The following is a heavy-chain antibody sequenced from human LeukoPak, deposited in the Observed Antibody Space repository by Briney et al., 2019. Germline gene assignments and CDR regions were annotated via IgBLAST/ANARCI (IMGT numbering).Heavy chain of an antibody. CDR1: GFSFSGHW. V-gene: IGHV3-7*03. CDR2: INHNGNVN. D-gene: IGHD3-16*01. J-gene: IGHJ6*02. CDR3: ARGGGLDV. Sequence: GGSLRLSCTASGFSFSGHWMNWARQAPGKGLEWVASINHNGNVNYYVDSVKGRFTISRDNAKNSLYLQMSNLRAEETAVYFCARGGGLDVWGQGATVTVSS.